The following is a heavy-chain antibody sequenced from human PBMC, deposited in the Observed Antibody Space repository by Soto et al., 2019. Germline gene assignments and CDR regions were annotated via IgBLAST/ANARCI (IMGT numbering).Heavy chain of an antibody. CDR1: GFRFEQYV. V-gene: IGHV3-9*01. CDR3: LKDAPNGSIDD. J-gene: IGHJ4*02. CDR2: VSPTGDTV. Sequence: VQVVASGGGLVQPGRSLRLSCAVSGFRFEQYVMHWVRQAPGKGLECVSTVSPTGDTVAYADSVEGRFTVSRDNAKNSLYLQMNSLKGDDSGLYYCLKDAPNGSIDDWGQGTLVTVSS. D-gene: IGHD3-10*01.